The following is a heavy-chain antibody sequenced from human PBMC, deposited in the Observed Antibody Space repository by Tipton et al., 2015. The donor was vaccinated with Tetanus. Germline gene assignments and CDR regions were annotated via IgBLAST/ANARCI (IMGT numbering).Heavy chain of an antibody. D-gene: IGHD3-22*01. CDR2: IYSSGTT. V-gene: IGHV4-4*07. CDR1: GVSMIDSY. J-gene: IGHJ4*02. CDR3: ARDRRDFAYDSRGFYSPLYYFDN. Sequence: LRLSCTVSGVSMIDSYWNWIRQPAGKGLEWIGRIYSSGTTNYNPSLMSRVTLSLDTARGQFSLKLTSVTAADAAVYFCARDRRDFAYDSRGFYSPLYYFDNWGQGVRVTVSS.